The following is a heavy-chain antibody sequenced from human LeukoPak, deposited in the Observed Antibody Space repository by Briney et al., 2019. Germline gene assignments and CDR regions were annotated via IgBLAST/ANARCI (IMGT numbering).Heavy chain of an antibody. CDR2: IYYSGST. J-gene: IGHJ3*02. Sequence: SETLSLTCTVSGGSIGRYFWSWIRQPPGRGLEWLGYIYYSGSTNYNPSLESRVTLSVDMSKNQFSLKLRSVTAADTAVYYCARPGVGSGLYGAFDIWGQGTTVTVSS. CDR3: ARPGVGSGLYGAFDI. D-gene: IGHD2/OR15-2a*01. V-gene: IGHV4-59*08. CDR1: GGSIGRYF.